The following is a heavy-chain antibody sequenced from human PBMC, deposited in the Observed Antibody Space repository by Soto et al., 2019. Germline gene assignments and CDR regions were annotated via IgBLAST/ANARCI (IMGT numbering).Heavy chain of an antibody. CDR3: ALKVVTYYDN. CDR1: GYSFTSTY. Sequence: QVQLVQSGAEVKKPGASVRISCRASGYSFTSTYVHWVRQAPGQGPEWMGIINPAGGTTYYAQKFXHKLTITSDTSTDTVFMALNDLTSEDTAVYFCALKVVTYYDNWGQGTLLTVSS. D-gene: IGHD2-21*02. V-gene: IGHV1-46*01. CDR2: INPAGGTT. J-gene: IGHJ4*02.